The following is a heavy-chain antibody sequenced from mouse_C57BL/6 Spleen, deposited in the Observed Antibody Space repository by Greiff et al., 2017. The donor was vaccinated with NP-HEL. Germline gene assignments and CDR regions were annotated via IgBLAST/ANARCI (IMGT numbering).Heavy chain of an antibody. J-gene: IGHJ2*01. CDR3: ARRGDYDADFDY. Sequence: VQLQQSGAELVRPGTSVKVSCKASGYAFTNYLIEWVKQRPGQGLEWIGVINPGSGGTNYNEKFKGKATLTADKSSSTAYMQLSSLTSEDSAVYFCARRGDYDADFDYWGKGTTLTVSS. CDR2: INPGSGGT. D-gene: IGHD2-4*01. CDR1: GYAFTNYL. V-gene: IGHV1-54*01.